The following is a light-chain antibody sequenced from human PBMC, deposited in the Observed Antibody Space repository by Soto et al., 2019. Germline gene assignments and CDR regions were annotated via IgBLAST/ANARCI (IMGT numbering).Light chain of an antibody. J-gene: IGKJ4*01. CDR3: HQRSNWPST. Sequence: EIVLTQSPATLSLSPGDRATLSCRASQSVSSYLAWYRQKPGQAPRLLIYDASNRATGIPARFSGSGSGTDFTLTITSLEPEDFAVYYCHQRSNWPSTFGGGTTVEIK. V-gene: IGKV3-11*01. CDR1: QSVSSY. CDR2: DAS.